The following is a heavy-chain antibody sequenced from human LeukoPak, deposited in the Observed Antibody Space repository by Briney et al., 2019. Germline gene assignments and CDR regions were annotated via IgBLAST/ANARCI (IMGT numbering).Heavy chain of an antibody. V-gene: IGHV3-13*01. D-gene: IGHD6-19*01. Sequence: GGSLRLSCAASGFTFIDYDVHWVRHVIGKGLVWVSAIGIRGDTHYSGSVKGRFTISRENAESSLYLQKNSLRAEDTAIYYCARGGIQVSGIDEFDYWGQGTLVTVSS. J-gene: IGHJ4*02. CDR2: IGIRGDT. CDR3: ARGGIQVSGIDEFDY. CDR1: GFTFIDYD.